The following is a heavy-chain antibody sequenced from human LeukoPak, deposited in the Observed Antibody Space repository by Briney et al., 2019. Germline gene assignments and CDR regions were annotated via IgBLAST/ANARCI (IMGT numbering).Heavy chain of an antibody. D-gene: IGHD1-26*01. CDR2: ISSSGTYI. V-gene: IGHV3-21*01. CDR3: SRALVGGTNYFDP. CDR1: GFTFSAYS. Sequence: PGGSLRLSCAASGFTFSAYSINWVRQAPGRGREWVSSISSSGTYIYYADSVKGRFTISRDNAKNSLYLQMNSLRADDTAVYYCSRALVGGTNYFDPWGQGTLVTVSS. J-gene: IGHJ5*02.